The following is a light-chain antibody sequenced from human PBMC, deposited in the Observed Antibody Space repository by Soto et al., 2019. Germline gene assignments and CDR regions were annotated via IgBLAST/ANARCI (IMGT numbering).Light chain of an antibody. Sequence: QAATTQPPSSSGSPGQSATISCTGTSSDVGAYNSVSWYQQYPGKAPKLIIYEVSKRPSGVPNRFSGSKSGNTASLTVSGLQPEDEADYYCSSYAGSSTWVFGGGTKLTVL. CDR1: SSDVGAYNS. CDR2: EVS. V-gene: IGLV2-8*01. CDR3: SSYAGSSTWV. J-gene: IGLJ2*01.